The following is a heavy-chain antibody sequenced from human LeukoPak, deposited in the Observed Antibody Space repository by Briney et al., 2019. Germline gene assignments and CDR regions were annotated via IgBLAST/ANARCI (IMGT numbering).Heavy chain of an antibody. CDR3: PLTVRGVINI. J-gene: IGHJ4*02. D-gene: IGHD3-10*01. Sequence: GGSLRLSCAASGVTFSNTWMNWVRQAPGKGLEWVGRIQSKTDGGTTEYAAPVKGRFTISRDDSKTTLYLQMNSLKTEDTAVYCAPLTVRGVINIWGQGTLATVSS. CDR1: GVTFSNTW. CDR2: IQSKTDGGTT. V-gene: IGHV3-15*01.